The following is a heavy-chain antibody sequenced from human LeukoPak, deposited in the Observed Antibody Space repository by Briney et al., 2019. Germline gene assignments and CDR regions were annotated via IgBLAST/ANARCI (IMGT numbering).Heavy chain of an antibody. CDR1: GYNFTGYY. Sequence: ASVKVSCKASGYNFTGYYMHWVRQAPGQGLEWMGRINPNSGGTNYAQKFQGRVTMTRDTSISTAYMELSRLRSDDTAVYYCARIGLWFGELWPFDYWGQGTLVTVSS. CDR3: ARIGLWFGELWPFDY. J-gene: IGHJ4*02. CDR2: INPNSGGT. D-gene: IGHD3-10*01. V-gene: IGHV1-2*06.